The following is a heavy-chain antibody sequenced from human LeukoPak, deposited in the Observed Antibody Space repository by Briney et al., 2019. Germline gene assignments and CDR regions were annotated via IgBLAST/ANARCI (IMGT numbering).Heavy chain of an antibody. V-gene: IGHV4-4*07. CDR3: ARAGAAAGGFDY. D-gene: IGHD6-13*01. CDR2: VYTSGST. J-gene: IGHJ4*02. CDR1: GGSINSYY. Sequence: SETLSLTCTVSGGSINSYYWSWIRQPAGKGLEWIGRVYTSGSTNYNPSLKSRVTMSVDTSKNQFSLRLSSVTAADTAVYYCARAGAAAGGFDYWGQGTLVTVSS.